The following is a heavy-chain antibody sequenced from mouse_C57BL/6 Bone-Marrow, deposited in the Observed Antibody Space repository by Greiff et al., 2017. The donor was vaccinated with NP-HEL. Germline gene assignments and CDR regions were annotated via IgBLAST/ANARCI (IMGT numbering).Heavy chain of an antibody. V-gene: IGHV14-3*01. CDR2: IDPANGNT. CDR3: ARWLLANWELYYAMDY. CDR1: GFNIKNTY. J-gene: IGHJ4*01. D-gene: IGHD4-1*01. Sequence: VQLKQSVAELVRPGASVKLSCTASGFNIKNTYMHWVKQRPEQGLEWIGRIDPANGNTKYAPKFQGKATITADTSSNTAYLQLSSLTSEDPAIYYCARWLLANWELYYAMDYWGQGTSVTVSS.